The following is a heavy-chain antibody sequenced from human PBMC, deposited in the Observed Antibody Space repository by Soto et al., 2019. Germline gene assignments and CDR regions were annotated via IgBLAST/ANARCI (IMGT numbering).Heavy chain of an antibody. D-gene: IGHD6-19*01. Sequence: QVQLVQSGAEVKKPGASVKVSCKASGYTFTSYGISWVRQAPGRGLEWMGWISAYNGNTNYAQKLQGRVTMTTDTTTSTAYMELRSLRSDDKAVYYCARDHSRAVAGKIDYWGQGTLVTVSS. J-gene: IGHJ4*02. V-gene: IGHV1-18*01. CDR1: GYTFTSYG. CDR3: ARDHSRAVAGKIDY. CDR2: ISAYNGNT.